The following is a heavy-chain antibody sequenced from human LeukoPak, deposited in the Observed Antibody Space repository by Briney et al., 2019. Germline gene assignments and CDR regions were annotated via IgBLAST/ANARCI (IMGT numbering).Heavy chain of an antibody. CDR1: GFTLSVFW. J-gene: IGHJ3*02. D-gene: IGHD1-26*01. V-gene: IGHV3-7*01. CDR2: IKQDESEK. Sequence: GGSLRLSRAASGFTLSVFWMSGVCATPEGRRGSGADIKQDESEKYYVDSVKGQFSISRDNAKNSLYPQMNSLRTEDTAVYYCARDWWDDAFDIWGQGTMVTVSS. CDR3: ARDWWDDAFDI.